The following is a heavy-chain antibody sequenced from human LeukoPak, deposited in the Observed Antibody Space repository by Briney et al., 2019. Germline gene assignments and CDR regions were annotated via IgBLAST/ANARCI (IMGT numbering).Heavy chain of an antibody. CDR2: IGSSGNT. D-gene: IGHD6-6*01. J-gene: IGHJ4*02. CDR3: ASAPYSSSSDFDY. CDR1: GGSLSSYY. Sequence: PSETLSLTCTVSGGSLSSYYWNWIRQPAGKGLQWIGRIGSSGNTHYNPSLKSRVTMSVDTSKNQFSLKLSSVTAADTAVYYCASAPYSSSSDFDYWGQGTLVTVSS. V-gene: IGHV4-4*07.